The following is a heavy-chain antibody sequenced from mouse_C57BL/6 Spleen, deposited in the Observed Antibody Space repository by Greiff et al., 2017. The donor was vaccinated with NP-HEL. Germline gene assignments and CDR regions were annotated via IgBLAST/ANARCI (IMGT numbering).Heavy chain of an antibody. D-gene: IGHD2-3*01. CDR2: ISDGGSYT. V-gene: IGHV5-4*01. CDR1: GFTFSSYA. CDR3: AREDGSYYFDY. Sequence: EVKLMESGGGLVKPGGSLKLSCAASGFTFSSYAMSWVRQTPEKRLEWVATISDGGSYTYYPDNVKGRFTISRDNAKNNLYLQMSNLKSEDTAMYYCAREDGSYYFDYWGQGTTLTVSS. J-gene: IGHJ2*01.